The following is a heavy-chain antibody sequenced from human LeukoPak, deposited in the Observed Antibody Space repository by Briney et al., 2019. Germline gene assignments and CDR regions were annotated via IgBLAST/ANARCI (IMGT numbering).Heavy chain of an antibody. V-gene: IGHV3-23*01. Sequence: GGTLRLSCAASGFTFCSQRMSWVRQAQGKGLEGVSAICGRCDIRYYAESVNGRFTISKDNSKNTLYLQMHRQRAEDTAVYYCVDGGAASFDYWGQGTLVAVSS. CDR3: VDGGAASFDY. CDR1: GFTFCSQR. CDR2: ICGRCDIR. J-gene: IGHJ4*02. D-gene: IGHD5-18*01.